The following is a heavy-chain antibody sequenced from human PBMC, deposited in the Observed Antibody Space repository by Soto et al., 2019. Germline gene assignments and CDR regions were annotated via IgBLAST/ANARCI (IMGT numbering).Heavy chain of an antibody. CDR3: ASPSRIYDILTGYYSDSNDAFDI. Sequence: GASVKVSCKASGGTFSSYAISWVRQAPGQGLEWMGGIIPIFGTANYAQKFQGRVTITADESTSTAYMELSSLRSEDTAVYYCASPSRIYDILTGYYSDSNDAFDIWGQGTMVTVSS. CDR1: GGTFSSYA. CDR2: IIPIFGTA. D-gene: IGHD3-9*01. V-gene: IGHV1-69*13. J-gene: IGHJ3*02.